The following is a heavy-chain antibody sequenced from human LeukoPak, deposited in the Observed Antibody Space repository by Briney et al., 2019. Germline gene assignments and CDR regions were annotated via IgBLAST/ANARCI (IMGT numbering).Heavy chain of an antibody. D-gene: IGHD3-16*01. CDR1: GFTFSNAW. Sequence: PGGSLRLSCAASGFTFSNAWMSWLRQAPGKGLEWVGRIKSKTDGGTTDYAAPVKGRFTISRDDSKNTLYLQMNSLKTDDTAVYYCTTDYDYVWGIDYWGQGTLVTVSS. CDR2: IKSKTDGGTT. V-gene: IGHV3-15*01. J-gene: IGHJ4*02. CDR3: TTDYDYVWGIDY.